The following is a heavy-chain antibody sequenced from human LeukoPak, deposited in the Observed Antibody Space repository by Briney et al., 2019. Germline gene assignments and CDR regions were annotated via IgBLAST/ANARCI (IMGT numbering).Heavy chain of an antibody. CDR3: ARTYYYGSGSYFDY. Sequence: GGSLRLSCSASGFTFSSYAMHWVRQAPGKGLEWVAVISYDGSNKYYADSVKGRFTISRDNSKNTLYLQMNSLRAEDTAVYYCARTYYYGSGSYFDYWGQGTLVTVSS. D-gene: IGHD3-10*01. CDR1: GFTFSSYA. V-gene: IGHV3-30-3*01. CDR2: ISYDGSNK. J-gene: IGHJ4*02.